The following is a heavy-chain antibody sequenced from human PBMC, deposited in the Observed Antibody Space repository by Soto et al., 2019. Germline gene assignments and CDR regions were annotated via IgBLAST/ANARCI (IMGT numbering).Heavy chain of an antibody. CDR2: IDTDGSTT. D-gene: IGHD1-26*01. Sequence: EVQLVESGGGLVQPGGSLRLSCAASGFSFSDYWMHWVRQAPGKGLVWVSCIDTDGSTTTYADSVKGRFTISRDNVKNTLYLQMDSLRAEDTGLYYCPRGGGFSGNYLGGQGTLVTVSS. CDR1: GFSFSDYW. CDR3: PRGGGFSGNYL. J-gene: IGHJ4*02. V-gene: IGHV3-74*01.